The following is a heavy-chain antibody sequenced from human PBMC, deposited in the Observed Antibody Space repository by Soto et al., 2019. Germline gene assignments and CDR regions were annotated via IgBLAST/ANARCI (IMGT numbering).Heavy chain of an antibody. J-gene: IGHJ5*01. CDR3: GRVVEGATRHTDPDS. Sequence: QVHLQESGPGLVKPSETLSLTCTVSGVSIHNSHSFWAWIRQPPGKGLQFIASVYHNGGAHYNSSLKSRVTSSVDTANNQVSLRMRSLTAADTAFYYCGRVVEGATRHTDPDSWGQGILVTVSS. CDR1: GVSIHNSHSF. V-gene: IGHV4-39*01. CDR2: VYHNGGA. D-gene: IGHD2-21*01.